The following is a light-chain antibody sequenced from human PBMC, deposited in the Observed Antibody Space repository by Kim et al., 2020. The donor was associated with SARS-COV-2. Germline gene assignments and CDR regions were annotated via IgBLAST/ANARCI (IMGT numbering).Light chain of an antibody. CDR2: GAS. V-gene: IGKV3-20*01. CDR3: QQYGSSRYT. CDR1: QSVSSNY. Sequence: LSPGERATLSCMASQSVSSNYLAWYQQKPGQAPRLLVYGASSRAAGIPDSFSGRGSGTDFTLTISRLEPEDFAVYYCQQYGSSRYTFGQGTKLDIK. J-gene: IGKJ2*01.